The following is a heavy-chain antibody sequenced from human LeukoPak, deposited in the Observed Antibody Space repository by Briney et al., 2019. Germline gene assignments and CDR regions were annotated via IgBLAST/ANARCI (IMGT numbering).Heavy chain of an antibody. V-gene: IGHV4-59*01. CDR3: GTSTHPYYYYGMDV. D-gene: IGHD1-14*01. CDR1: GGSISSYY. J-gene: IGHJ6*02. Sequence: SSETLSLTCTVSGGSISSYYWSWIRQPPGKGLEWIGYIYYSGSTNYNPSLKSRVTISVDTSKNRFSLKLSSVTAADTAVYYCGTSTHPYYYYGMDVWGQGTTVTVSS. CDR2: IYYSGST.